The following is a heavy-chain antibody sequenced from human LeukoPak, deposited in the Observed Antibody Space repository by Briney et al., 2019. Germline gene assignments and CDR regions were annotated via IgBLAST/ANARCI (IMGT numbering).Heavy chain of an antibody. CDR2: INPSEGST. D-gene: IGHD2-21*02. CDR1: GYTFSNYH. CDR3: ARGTYCGGDCNSLGANYYFDF. J-gene: IGHJ4*02. V-gene: IGHV1-46*01. Sequence: ASVKVSCKASGYTFSNYHIHWVRQAPAQGLEWMGIINPSEGSTIHAQKFQGRVTMTRATSTTTVYMELSSLRSEDTAVYYCARGTYCGGDCNSLGANYYFDFWGQGSLVTVSS.